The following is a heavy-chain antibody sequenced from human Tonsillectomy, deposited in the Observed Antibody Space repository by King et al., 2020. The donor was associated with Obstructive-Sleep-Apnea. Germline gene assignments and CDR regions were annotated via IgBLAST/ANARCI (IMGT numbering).Heavy chain of an antibody. CDR1: GGSISSSSYY. D-gene: IGHD5-24*01. CDR3: GRALGDGYNYWAYYYYYYGMDV. J-gene: IGHJ6*02. V-gene: IGHV4-39*07. CDR2: IYYSGGT. Sequence: QLQESGPGLVKPSETLSLTCTVSGGSISSSSYYWGWIRQPPGKGLEWSGSIYYSGGTYCKPSLKSVVTISGDTSKNQFSLKLSSVTAADPAVYYCGRALGDGYNYWAYYYYYYGMDVWGQGTTVTVSS.